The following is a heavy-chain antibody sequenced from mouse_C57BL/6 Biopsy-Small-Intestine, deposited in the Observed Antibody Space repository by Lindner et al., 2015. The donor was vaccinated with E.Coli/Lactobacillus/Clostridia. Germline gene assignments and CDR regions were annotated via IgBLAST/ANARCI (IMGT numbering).Heavy chain of an antibody. CDR2: VNPGIGST. CDR1: GYTFTSYT. V-gene: IGHV1-84*02. J-gene: IGHJ2*01. CDR3: ARDLYGGYRGYFDY. Sequence: SVKVSCKASGYTFTSYTIHWVRQAPGQRLEWMGWVNPGIGSTKYSQNFQGRVTITRDTSATTAYMELSGLRSEDTALYYCARDLYGGYRGYFDYWGQGTLVTVSS. D-gene: IGHD1-1*02.